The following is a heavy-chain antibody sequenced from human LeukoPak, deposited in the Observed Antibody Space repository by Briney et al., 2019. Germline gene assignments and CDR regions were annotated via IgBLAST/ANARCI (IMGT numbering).Heavy chain of an antibody. CDR2: IYYSGST. CDR1: GGSISSSSYY. CDR3: ARDGGSSWPSLHWFDP. V-gene: IGHV4-39*07. Sequence: PSETLSLTCTVSGGSISSSSYYWGWIRQPPGTGLEWLGSIYYSGSTYYNPSLKSRVTISVDTSKNQFSLKLSSVTAADTAVYYCARDGGSSWPSLHWFDPWGQGTLVTVSS. J-gene: IGHJ5*02. D-gene: IGHD6-13*01.